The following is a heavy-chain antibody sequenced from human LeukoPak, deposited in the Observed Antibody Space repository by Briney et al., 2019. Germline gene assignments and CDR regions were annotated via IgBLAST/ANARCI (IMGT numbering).Heavy chain of an antibody. CDR3: ASSPDTAMVGPYYYYGMDV. J-gene: IGHJ6*02. Sequence: GASVKVSCKASGGTFSSYAISWVRQAPGQGLEWMGGIIPIFGTANYAQKFQGRVTITADESTSTAYMELSSLRSEDTAVYYCASSPDTAMVGPYYYYGMDVWGQGTTVTVSS. D-gene: IGHD5-18*01. CDR1: GGTFSSYA. V-gene: IGHV1-69*13. CDR2: IIPIFGTA.